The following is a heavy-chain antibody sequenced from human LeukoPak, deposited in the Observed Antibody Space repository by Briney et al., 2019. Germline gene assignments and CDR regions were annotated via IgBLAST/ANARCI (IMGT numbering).Heavy chain of an antibody. V-gene: IGHV3-23*01. CDR3: AKDSWGAMVTSYYYGMDV. CDR1: GFTFSSYA. Sequence: GSLRLSCAASGFTFSSYAMSWVRQAPGKGLEWVSAISGSGGITYYADSVKGRFTISRDNSKNTLYLQMNSLRAEDTAVYYCAKDSWGAMVTSYYYGMDVWGQGTTVTVSS. CDR2: ISGSGGIT. J-gene: IGHJ6*02. D-gene: IGHD5-18*01.